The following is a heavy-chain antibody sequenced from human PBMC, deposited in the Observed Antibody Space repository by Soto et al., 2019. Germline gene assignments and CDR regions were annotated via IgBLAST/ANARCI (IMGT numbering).Heavy chain of an antibody. D-gene: IGHD1-26*01. CDR3: ARARFNGGSYPSSAVDI. Sequence: ASVKVSCKASGYTFTSYAMHWVRQAPGQRLEWMGWINAGNGNTKYSQKFQGRVTITRDTSASTAYMELSSLRSEDTAVYYCARARFNGGSYPSSAVDIWGQGTMVTISS. V-gene: IGHV1-3*01. CDR2: INAGNGNT. J-gene: IGHJ3*02. CDR1: GYTFTSYA.